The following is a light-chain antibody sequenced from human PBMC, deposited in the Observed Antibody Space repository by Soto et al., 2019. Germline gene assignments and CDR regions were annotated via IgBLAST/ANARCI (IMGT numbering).Light chain of an antibody. CDR2: GAS. CDR3: QHYGTTPWT. Sequence: EIVLTQSPGTLSLSPGERVTLSCRASQSVCSRCLAWYQQKPGQSPRLLIYGASSRATGIPDRFSGSGSGTDFTLIISRLEPEDFAVYYCQHYGTTPWTFGQGTKVGIK. V-gene: IGKV3-20*01. CDR1: QSVCSRC. J-gene: IGKJ1*01.